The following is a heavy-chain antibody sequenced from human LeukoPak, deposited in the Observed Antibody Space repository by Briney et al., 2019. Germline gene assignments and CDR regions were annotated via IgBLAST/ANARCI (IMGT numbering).Heavy chain of an antibody. V-gene: IGHV4-59*01. CDR3: ARGRPIFGVAFPRFDP. D-gene: IGHD3-3*01. Sequence: SETLSLTCTVSGFTISSYYWSWIRQPPGKGLEWIGYIYYSGSTNYNPSLKSRGTISVDTSKNQFSLKLSSVTAADTAVYYCARGRPIFGVAFPRFDPWGQGTLVTVSS. CDR1: GFTISSYY. J-gene: IGHJ5*02. CDR2: IYYSGST.